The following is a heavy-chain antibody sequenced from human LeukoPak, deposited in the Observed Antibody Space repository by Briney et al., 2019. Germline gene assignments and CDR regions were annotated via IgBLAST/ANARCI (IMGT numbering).Heavy chain of an antibody. CDR1: GFTFTSFG. CDR2: IWYDGSNK. J-gene: IGHJ6*02. D-gene: IGHD3-10*01. CDR3: ARDLLLGASYYYYGMDV. V-gene: IGHV3-33*01. Sequence: GRSLRLSCAASGFTFTSFGMHWVRQAPGKGLEWVAVIWYDGSNKYYADSVKGRFTISRDNSKNTLYLQMNSLRAEDTAVYYCARDLLLGASYYYYGMDVWGQGTTVTVSS.